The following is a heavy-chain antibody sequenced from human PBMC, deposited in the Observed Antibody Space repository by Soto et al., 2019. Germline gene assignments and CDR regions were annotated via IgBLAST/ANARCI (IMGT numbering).Heavy chain of an antibody. V-gene: IGHV3-48*01. CDR2: INSGSTSV. J-gene: IGHJ4*02. CDR3: TSSTSPDAY. Sequence: EVQLVESGGDLVQPGGSLRLSCVGSGFDFNRYSMNWVRQAPGKGLEWISYINSGSTSVFYAVSVKGRFTISRDNAKNSLYLQMNSLRAEDTALYYCTSSTSPDAYWGQGTLVTVSS. D-gene: IGHD2-2*01. CDR1: GFDFNRYS.